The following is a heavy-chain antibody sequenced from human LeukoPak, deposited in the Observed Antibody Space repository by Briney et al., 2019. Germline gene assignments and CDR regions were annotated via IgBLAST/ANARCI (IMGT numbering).Heavy chain of an antibody. CDR3: AARHSSGWYYFDY. Sequence: SDTLSLTCTVSGGSISSYYWSWIRQPPGKGLEWIGYIYYTGSTYYNPSLKSRVTISVDTSKNQFSLKLRSVTAADTAVYYCAARHSSGWYYFDYWGQGTLVTVSS. J-gene: IGHJ4*02. D-gene: IGHD6-19*01. V-gene: IGHV4-59*07. CDR1: GGSISSYY. CDR2: IYYTGST.